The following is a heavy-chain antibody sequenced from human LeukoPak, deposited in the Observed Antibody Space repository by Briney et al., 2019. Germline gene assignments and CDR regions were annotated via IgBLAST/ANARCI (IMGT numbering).Heavy chain of an antibody. J-gene: IGHJ4*02. D-gene: IGHD2-21*01. CDR2: INQDGGQK. Sequence: GGSLRLSCAASGFTFNNFWMHWVRQAPGKGLEWVANINQDGGQKYYVDSVRGRFSISRDNAKNSLYLQMNSLRAEDTALYYCARALSDWGQGTLVTVSS. V-gene: IGHV3-7*03. CDR1: GFTFNNFW. CDR3: ARALSD.